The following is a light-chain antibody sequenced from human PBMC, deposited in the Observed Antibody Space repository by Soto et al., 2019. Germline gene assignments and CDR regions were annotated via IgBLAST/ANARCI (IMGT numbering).Light chain of an antibody. Sequence: AIRMTQSPSSLSASAGDRVAIACRASQDVGRYLAWYQQKPGQDPKLLIYGASTLQSGVPSRFSGGGSGTDFTLTISCLQSEDFATYYCQHYKNYPWTFGQGTKVEIK. CDR3: QHYKNYPWT. J-gene: IGKJ1*01. CDR2: GAS. CDR1: QDVGRY. V-gene: IGKV1-8*01.